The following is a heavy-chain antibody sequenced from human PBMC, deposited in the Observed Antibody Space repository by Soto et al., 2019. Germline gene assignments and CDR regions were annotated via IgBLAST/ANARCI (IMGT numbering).Heavy chain of an antibody. D-gene: IGHD2-2*01. J-gene: IGHJ5*02. Sequence: QVQLVESGGGVVQPGMSLRLSCVASGITFSSHGMHWVRQAPGKGLEWVAAISYDGTAKYYADSVKGRFIISRDNSKNTLYLQMNTLRGDDTAVYYCAKDYCSSTSCPFDPWGQGTLVTVSS. CDR2: ISYDGTAK. V-gene: IGHV3-30*18. CDR1: GITFSSHG. CDR3: AKDYCSSTSCPFDP.